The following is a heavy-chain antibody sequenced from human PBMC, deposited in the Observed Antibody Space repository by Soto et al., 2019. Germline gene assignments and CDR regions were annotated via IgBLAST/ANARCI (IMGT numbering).Heavy chain of an antibody. CDR1: GFSISDFG. CDR2: ISASGDAT. Sequence: GGSLRLSCAASGFSISDFGMSWFRQAPGKGLEWVSVISASGDATYYAASVKGRFTLSRDNSKNTLFLQMNSLTVADTAVYYCAKKITIYAVDPADSWGQGTQVTVSS. J-gene: IGHJ4*02. CDR3: AKKITIYAVDPADS. V-gene: IGHV3-23*01. D-gene: IGHD3-3*01.